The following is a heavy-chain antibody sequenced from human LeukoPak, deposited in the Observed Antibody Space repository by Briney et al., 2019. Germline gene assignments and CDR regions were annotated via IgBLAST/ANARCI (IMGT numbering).Heavy chain of an antibody. J-gene: IGHJ3*02. Sequence: PSETLSLTCAVSGGPISSSNWWSWVRQPPGKGLEWIGEIYHSGSTNYNPSLKSRVTISVDKSKNQFSLKLSSVTAADTAVYYCAIRSSSWQTDDAFDIWGQGTMVTVSS. CDR2: IYHSGST. CDR1: GGPISSSNW. V-gene: IGHV4-4*02. D-gene: IGHD6-13*01. CDR3: AIRSSSWQTDDAFDI.